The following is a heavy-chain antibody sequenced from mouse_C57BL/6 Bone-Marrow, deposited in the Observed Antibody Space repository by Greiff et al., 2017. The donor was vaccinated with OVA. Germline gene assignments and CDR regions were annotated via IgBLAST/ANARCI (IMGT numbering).Heavy chain of an antibody. Sequence: VQLQQSGAELAKPGASVKLSCKASGYTFTSYWMHWVKQRPGQGLEWIGYINPSSGYTKYNQKFKDKATLTADKSSSTAYMQLSSLTYDDSAVYYCARSDLLWLRRFAYWGQGTLVTVAA. CDR1: GYTFTSYW. CDR3: ARSDLLWLRRFAY. D-gene: IGHD2-2*01. CDR2: INPSSGYT. V-gene: IGHV1-7*01. J-gene: IGHJ3*01.